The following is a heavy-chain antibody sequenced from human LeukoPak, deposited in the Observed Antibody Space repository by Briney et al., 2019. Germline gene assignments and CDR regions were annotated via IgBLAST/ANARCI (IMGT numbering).Heavy chain of an antibody. CDR1: GGSISSSSYY. CDR3: AITGPEDY. D-gene: IGHD1-14*01. V-gene: IGHV4-39*01. Sequence: PSETLSLTCTVSGGSISSSSYYWGWIRQPPGKGLGWIGSIYYSGSTYYNPSLKSRVTISVDTSKNQFSLKLSSVTAADTAVYYCAITGPEDYWGQGTLVTVSS. J-gene: IGHJ4*02. CDR2: IYYSGST.